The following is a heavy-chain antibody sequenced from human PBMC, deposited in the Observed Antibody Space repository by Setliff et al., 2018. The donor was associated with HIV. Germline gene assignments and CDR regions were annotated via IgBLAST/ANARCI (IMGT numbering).Heavy chain of an antibody. CDR2: VSSRGDT. V-gene: IGHV4-4*07. J-gene: IGHJ4*02. Sequence: SETLSLTCTVSDSGTYYWSWIRQPAGKGLEWIGRVSSRGDTNYNPSLKSRVTMSVDTSKNQFSLKLTSVTASDTAVYYRARAAAGNTGPFDLWGQGSQVTVSS. D-gene: IGHD4-17*01. CDR1: DSGTYY. CDR3: ARAAAGNTGPFDL.